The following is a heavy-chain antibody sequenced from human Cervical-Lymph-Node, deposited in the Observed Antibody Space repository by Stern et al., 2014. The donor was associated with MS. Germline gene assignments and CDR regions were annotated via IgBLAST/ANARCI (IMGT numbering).Heavy chain of an antibody. CDR1: GYTFNSYY. CDR3: ARVLSLATSDS. CDR2: FNPSGSRT. J-gene: IGHJ4*02. D-gene: IGHD1-1*01. V-gene: IGHV1-46*02. Sequence: QVQLVQSGAAMRKPGASVKISCEASGYTFNSYYIHWVRKPLGQGLELVALFNPSGSRTTYAQRFQGRVTVTGDTSTSTVYMELTGLKSEDTAVYYCARVLSLATSDSWGQGTLVVVSS.